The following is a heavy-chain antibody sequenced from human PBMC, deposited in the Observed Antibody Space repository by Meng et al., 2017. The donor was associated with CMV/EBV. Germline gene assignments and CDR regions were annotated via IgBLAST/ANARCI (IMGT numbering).Heavy chain of an antibody. J-gene: IGHJ5*02. D-gene: IGHD3-3*01. CDR3: ARVARYYDFWSGYYKPWFDP. CDR2: INPNSGGT. Sequence: QVQLGQLGDEVMKPGASGKVSCKASGYTFTGYYMHWVRQAPGQGLEWMGWINPNSGGTNYAQKFQGRVTMTRDTSISTAYMELSRLRSDDTAVYYCARVARYYDFWSGYYKPWFDPWGQGTLVTVSS. V-gene: IGHV1-2*02. CDR1: GYTFTGYY.